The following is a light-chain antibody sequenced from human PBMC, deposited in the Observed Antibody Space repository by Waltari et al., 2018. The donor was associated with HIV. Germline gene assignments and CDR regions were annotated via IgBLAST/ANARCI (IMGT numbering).Light chain of an antibody. J-gene: IGLJ2*01. V-gene: IGLV2-23*01. CDR1: GSDVGSYNL. CDR2: EGS. CDR3: CSYAVSSTSVI. Sequence: QSALTQPASVSGSPGQSITLSCTGTGSDVGSYNLVSWYQQYPGKAPKLIIYEGSKRPSWISNRFSGSQAGNTASLTISGLQAADEADYYCCSYAVSSTSVIFGGGTKLTVL.